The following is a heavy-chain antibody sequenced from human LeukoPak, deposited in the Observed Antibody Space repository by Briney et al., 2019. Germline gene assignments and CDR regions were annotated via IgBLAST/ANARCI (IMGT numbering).Heavy chain of an antibody. Sequence: MPSETLSLTCTVSGGSISSSSYYWGWIRQPPGKGLEWIGSIYYSGSTYYNPSLKSRVTISVDTSKNQFSLKLSSVTAADTAVYYCARGGRTGAFDIWGQGTMVTVSS. V-gene: IGHV4-39*07. J-gene: IGHJ3*02. CDR3: ARGGRTGAFDI. CDR2: IYYSGST. CDR1: GGSISSSSYY. D-gene: IGHD3-10*01.